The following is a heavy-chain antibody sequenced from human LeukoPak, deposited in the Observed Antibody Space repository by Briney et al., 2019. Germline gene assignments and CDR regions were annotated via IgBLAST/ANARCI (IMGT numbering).Heavy chain of an antibody. D-gene: IGHD2-2*02. V-gene: IGHV3-33*01. CDR2: LWYDGRTQ. CDR1: GFTLSSYG. CDR3: ASPDGYTFSWYAMDV. J-gene: IGHJ6*04. Sequence: GGSLRLSCEASGFTLSSYGMHWVRQAPGKGLEWVAILWYDGRTQHYADSVKSRFTISRDNAKNTLYLQMNSLRAEDTAVYYCASPDGYTFSWYAMDVWGKGTTVAVSS.